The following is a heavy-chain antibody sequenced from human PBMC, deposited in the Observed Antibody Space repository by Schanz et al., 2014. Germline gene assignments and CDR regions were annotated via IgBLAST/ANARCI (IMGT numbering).Heavy chain of an antibody. V-gene: IGHV1-18*01. D-gene: IGHD3-22*01. CDR2: ISPYNGNT. CDR1: GYTFTSYG. Sequence: QVQLVQSGAEVKKPGASVKVSCKASGYTFTSYGISWVRQAPGQGLEWMGWISPYNGNTNYAQKLQGRVTMTTDTSTGTAYMELRSLRSDDTALYYCAREVGLYDRGWFDPWGQGTLXTVSS. J-gene: IGHJ5*02. CDR3: AREVGLYDRGWFDP.